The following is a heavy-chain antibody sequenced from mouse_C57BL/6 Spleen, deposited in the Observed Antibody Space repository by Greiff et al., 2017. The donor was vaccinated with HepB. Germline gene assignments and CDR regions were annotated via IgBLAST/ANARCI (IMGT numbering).Heavy chain of an antibody. D-gene: IGHD2-5*01. Sequence: EVQLQQSGTVLARPGASVKMSCKTSGYTFNSYWMHWVKQRPGQGLEWIGAIYPGNSDTSYNQKFKGKAKLTAVTSASTAYMELSSLTNEDSAVYYCTTTYYSNYVWFAYWGQGTLVTVSA. J-gene: IGHJ3*01. CDR2: IYPGNSDT. CDR1: GYTFNSYW. CDR3: TTTYYSNYVWFAY. V-gene: IGHV1-5*01.